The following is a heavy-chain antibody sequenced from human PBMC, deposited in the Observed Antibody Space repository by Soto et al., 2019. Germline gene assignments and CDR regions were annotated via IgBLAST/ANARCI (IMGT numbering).Heavy chain of an antibody. CDR3: AKDSAYCGGDCYSEYFQH. CDR2: ISGSGGST. J-gene: IGHJ1*01. V-gene: IGHV3-23*01. CDR1: GFTFSSYA. D-gene: IGHD2-21*02. Sequence: EVQLLESGGGLVQPGGSLRLSCAASGFTFSSYAMSWVRQAPGKGLEWVSAISGSGGSTYYADSVKGRFTISRDNTKNTQYLQMNSLRAEDTAVYYCAKDSAYCGGDCYSEYFQHWGQGTLVTVS.